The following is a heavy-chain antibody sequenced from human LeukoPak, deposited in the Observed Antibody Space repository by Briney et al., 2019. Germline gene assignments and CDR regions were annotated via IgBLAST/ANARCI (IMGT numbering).Heavy chain of an antibody. Sequence: PGGSLRLSCAASGFTFDDYAMHWVRQAPGKGLEWVSGISWNSGSIGYADSVKGRFTISRDNAKNSLYLQMNSLRAEDTALYYCAKEYYDFWSGYPHDYWGQGTLVTVSS. CDR1: GFTFDDYA. D-gene: IGHD3-3*01. CDR2: ISWNSGSI. V-gene: IGHV3-9*01. CDR3: AKEYYDFWSGYPHDY. J-gene: IGHJ4*02.